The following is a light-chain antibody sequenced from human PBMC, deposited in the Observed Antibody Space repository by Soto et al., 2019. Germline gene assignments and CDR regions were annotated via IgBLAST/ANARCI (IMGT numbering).Light chain of an antibody. V-gene: IGLV2-14*01. CDR3: SSYTTSNTRQIV. J-gene: IGLJ1*01. CDR1: SSDGGGYNY. Sequence: LNKPSSGSRVPREARRIFTHGTSSDGGGYNYVSWYQQHPGKAPKFMIYDVSNRPSGVSNRFSGSKSGNTASLTISGLQAEDEADYYCSSYTTSNTRQIVFGTGTKVTVL. CDR2: DVS.